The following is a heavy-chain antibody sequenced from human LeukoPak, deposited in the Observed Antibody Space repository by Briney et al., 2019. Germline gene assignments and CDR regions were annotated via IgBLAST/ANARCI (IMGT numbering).Heavy chain of an antibody. D-gene: IGHD1-7*01. J-gene: IGHJ4*02. V-gene: IGHV4-30-4*08. CDR2: IYYSGST. CDR1: GGSISSGDHY. CDR3: ARESWNYVGGFDY. Sequence: SETLSLTCTVSGGSISSGDHYWSWIRQPPGKGLEWIGYIYYSGSTYYNPSLKSRVTISVDTSKNQFSLKLSSVTAADTAVYYCARESWNYVGGFDYWGQGTLVTVSS.